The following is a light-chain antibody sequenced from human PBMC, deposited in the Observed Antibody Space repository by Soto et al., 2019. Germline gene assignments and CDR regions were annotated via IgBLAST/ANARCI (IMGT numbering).Light chain of an antibody. J-gene: IGKJ4*01. Sequence: DIQMTQSPSSLSASVGDSGTITGRASQTISNYLNWYRQKPGKAPELLISAASSLQSGVPSRFSGSVSGTDFTLTITSLQPEDFATYFCQQSYITPLTFGGGTKVDIK. CDR2: AAS. CDR1: QTISNY. CDR3: QQSYITPLT. V-gene: IGKV1-39*01.